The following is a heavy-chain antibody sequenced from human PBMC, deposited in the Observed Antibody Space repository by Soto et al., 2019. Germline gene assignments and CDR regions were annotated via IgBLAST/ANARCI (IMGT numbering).Heavy chain of an antibody. CDR3: VRAPGPMYDAMDA. D-gene: IGHD2-8*01. J-gene: IGHJ6*02. V-gene: IGHV3-48*03. CDR1: GFIFSEYE. CDR2: IGKNGRDI. Sequence: GGSLRLSCEVSGFIFSEYEFNWVRQAPGKGLEWVSYIGKNGRDIHDADSVKGRFTISRDDDKSTLHLEMRSLRAEGTAVYYFVRAPGPMYDAMDAWGQGTMVTVSS.